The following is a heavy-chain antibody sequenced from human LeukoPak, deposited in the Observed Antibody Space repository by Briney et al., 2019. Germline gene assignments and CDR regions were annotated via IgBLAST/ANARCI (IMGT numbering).Heavy chain of an antibody. J-gene: IGHJ4*02. Sequence: GGSLRLSCAASGFTVSSNYMSWVRQAPGKGLEWVSVIYSGGSTYYADSVKGRFTISRDNSKNTLYLQMNSLRAEDTAVYYCARGHYDSSGPPFDYWGQGTLVTVSS. CDR1: GFTVSSNY. D-gene: IGHD3-22*01. CDR3: ARGHYDSSGPPFDY. CDR2: IYSGGST. V-gene: IGHV3-53*01.